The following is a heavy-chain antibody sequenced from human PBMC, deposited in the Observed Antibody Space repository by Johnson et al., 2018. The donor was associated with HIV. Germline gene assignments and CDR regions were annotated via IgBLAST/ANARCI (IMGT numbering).Heavy chain of an antibody. J-gene: IGHJ3*02. CDR1: GFTFDEHG. Sequence: VQLVESGGGVIRPGGSLRLSCAASGFTFDEHGMSWVRQAPGKGLEWVSGINWNGGSTGYADSVKGRFTISRDNAKNSLFLQMNSLRAEDTALYYCARSLVGATHAFDIWGQGTMVTVSS. D-gene: IGHD1-26*01. V-gene: IGHV3-20*04. CDR3: ARSLVGATHAFDI. CDR2: INWNGGST.